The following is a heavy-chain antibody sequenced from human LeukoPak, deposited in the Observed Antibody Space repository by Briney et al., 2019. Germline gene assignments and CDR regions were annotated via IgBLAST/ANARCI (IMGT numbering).Heavy chain of an antibody. V-gene: IGHV3-53*01. J-gene: IGHJ4*02. CDR2: IYSGGST. CDR3: ARILAAAAFDY. CDR1: GFTVSSNY. D-gene: IGHD6-13*01. Sequence: GGSLRLSCAASGFTVSSNYMSWVRQAPGKGLEWVSVIYSGGSTYYADSVKGRLTISRDNSKNTLYLQMNSLRAEDTAVYYCARILAAAAFDYWGQGTLVTVSS.